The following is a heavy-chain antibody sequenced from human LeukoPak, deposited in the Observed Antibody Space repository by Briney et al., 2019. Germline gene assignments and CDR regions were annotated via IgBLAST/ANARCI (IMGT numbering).Heavy chain of an antibody. J-gene: IGHJ4*02. Sequence: SETLSLTCTVSGGSISSSSYYWGWIREPPGKGLEWIGSIYYSGSTYYNPSLKSRVTISVDTSKNQFSLKLSSVTAADTAVYYCAIYDYGDYGLYDYWGQGTLVTVSS. CDR3: AIYDYGDYGLYDY. CDR1: GGSISSSSYY. D-gene: IGHD4-17*01. V-gene: IGHV4-39*01. CDR2: IYYSGST.